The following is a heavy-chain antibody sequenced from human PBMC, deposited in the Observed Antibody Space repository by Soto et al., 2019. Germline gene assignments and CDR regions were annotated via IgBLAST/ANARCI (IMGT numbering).Heavy chain of an antibody. D-gene: IGHD1-26*01. CDR2: ISXYNGNX. V-gene: IGHV1-18*01. CDR3: ARVVGALGHWFDP. Sequence: VKVSCKASGYTLSHYCISWVRQDPGQVLEWMGRISXYNGNXNYAKKLQGGXXMTTDKSXXKAYTELRSLRSDETAVYYCARVVGALGHWFDPWGQGTLVTVSS. J-gene: IGHJ5*02. CDR1: GYTLSHYC.